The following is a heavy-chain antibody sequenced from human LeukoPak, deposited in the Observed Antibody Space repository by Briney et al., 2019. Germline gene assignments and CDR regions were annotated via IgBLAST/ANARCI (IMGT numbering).Heavy chain of an antibody. CDR2: IIPILGIA. CDR3: ARGATMVRGVITGGYNWFDP. J-gene: IGHJ5*02. D-gene: IGHD3-10*01. V-gene: IGHV1-69*04. CDR1: GGTFSSYA. Sequence: ASVKVSCKASGGTFSSYAISWVRQAPGQGPEWMGRIIPILGIANYAQKFQGRVTITADKSTSTAYMELSSLRSEDTAVYYCARGATMVRGVITGGYNWFDPWGQGTLVTVSS.